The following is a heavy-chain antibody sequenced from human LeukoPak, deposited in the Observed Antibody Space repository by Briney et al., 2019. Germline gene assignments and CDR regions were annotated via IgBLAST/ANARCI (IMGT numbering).Heavy chain of an antibody. CDR3: ARHYYDFWSGYYTQNFYFDY. CDR1: GFTFSSYW. D-gene: IGHD3-3*01. J-gene: IGHJ4*02. Sequence: PGGSLRLSCAASGFTFSSYWMSWVRQAPGKGLEWVANIKQDGSEKYYVDSVKGRFTISRDNAKNSLYLQMNSLRADDTAVYYCARHYYDFWSGYYTQNFYFDYWGQGTLVTVSS. V-gene: IGHV3-7*01. CDR2: IKQDGSEK.